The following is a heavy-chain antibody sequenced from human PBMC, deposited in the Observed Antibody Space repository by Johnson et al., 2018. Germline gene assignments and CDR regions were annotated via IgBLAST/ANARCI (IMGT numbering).Heavy chain of an antibody. CDR1: GVSLSLHQ. V-gene: IGHV4-59*11. D-gene: IGHD2/OR15-2a*01. CDR3: ARESFSMRTGNDGFYL. J-gene: IGHJ3*01. CDR2: IYEAGST. Sequence: QVQLQESGPGLVKPSETLSLSCTVSGVSLSLHQWDWIRPAPGKGLEWIGVIYEAGSTNYNPSLKSRVTISVDRSKNQFSLKLTSATAADTAVYYCARESFSMRTGNDGFYLWGQGTKVNVSS.